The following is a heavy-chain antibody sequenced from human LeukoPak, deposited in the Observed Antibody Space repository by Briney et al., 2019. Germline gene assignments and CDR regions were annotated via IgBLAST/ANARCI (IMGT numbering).Heavy chain of an antibody. Sequence: GGFLRLSCAASGFTFSSYAMSWVRQAPGKGLEWVSAISGSGGSTYYADSVKDRFTISRDNSKNTLYLQMNSLRAEDTAVYYCAKVPITMVRGVSVDYDYWGQGTLVTVSS. D-gene: IGHD3-10*01. CDR2: ISGSGGST. CDR1: GFTFSSYA. V-gene: IGHV3-23*01. J-gene: IGHJ4*02. CDR3: AKVPITMVRGVSVDYDY.